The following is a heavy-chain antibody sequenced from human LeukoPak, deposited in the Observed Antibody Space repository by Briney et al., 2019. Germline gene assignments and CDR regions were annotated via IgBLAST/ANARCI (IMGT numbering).Heavy chain of an antibody. Sequence: PGGSLRVSCAVSGFTFSDNWMSWVRQAPGKGLEWVANIKEDGSEKNYVDSVKGRFTISRDNAKNSLYLQMNSLRAEDTAVYYCAKYFRADSGNYYRSFDYWGQGTLVTVSS. CDR2: IKEDGSEK. V-gene: IGHV3-7*05. D-gene: IGHD1-26*01. CDR1: GFTFSDNW. CDR3: AKYFRADSGNYYRSFDY. J-gene: IGHJ4*02.